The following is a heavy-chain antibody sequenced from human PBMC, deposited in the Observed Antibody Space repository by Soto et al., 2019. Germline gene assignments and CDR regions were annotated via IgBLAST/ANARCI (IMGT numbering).Heavy chain of an antibody. CDR2: IIPIFGTA. CDR1: GGTFSSYA. J-gene: IGHJ4*02. CDR3: ALPDSSGSFCDY. V-gene: IGHV1-69*12. Sequence: QVQLVQSGAEVKKPGSSVKVSCKASGGTFSSYAISWVRQAPRQGLEWMGGIIPIFGTANYAQKFQGRVTITADESMSTAYMELSSLRSEDTAVYYCALPDSSGSFCDYWGQGTLVTVSS. D-gene: IGHD3-22*01.